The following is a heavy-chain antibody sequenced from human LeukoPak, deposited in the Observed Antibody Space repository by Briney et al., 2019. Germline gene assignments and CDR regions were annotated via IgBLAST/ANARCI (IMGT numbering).Heavy chain of an antibody. CDR3: ARSPGYYDILTPDY. Sequence: GASVKVSCKASGYTFTSYAMHWVRQAPGQRLEWMGWISAYNGNTNYTQKLQGRVTMTTDTSTSTAYMELRSLRSDDTAVYYCARSPGYYDILTPDYWGQGTLVTVSS. CDR1: GYTFTSYA. D-gene: IGHD3-9*01. CDR2: ISAYNGNT. J-gene: IGHJ4*02. V-gene: IGHV1-18*01.